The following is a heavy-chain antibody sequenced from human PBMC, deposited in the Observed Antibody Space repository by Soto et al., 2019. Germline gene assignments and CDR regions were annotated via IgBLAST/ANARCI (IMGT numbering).Heavy chain of an antibody. V-gene: IGHV3-23*01. J-gene: IGHJ4*02. D-gene: IGHD3-10*01. CDR2: TNNNGGRT. Sequence: EVQLLESGGGLVKPGGSLRLSCAASGFTFSSYAMTWVRQAPGKGLEWVSVTNNNGGRTHYADSVKGRFTLSRDNSRNTLYLQMNSLRVEDTAVYYCAKLGAGGPMYSYGSADSWGQGTLLTVSS. CDR1: GFTFSSYA. CDR3: AKLGAGGPMYSYGSADS.